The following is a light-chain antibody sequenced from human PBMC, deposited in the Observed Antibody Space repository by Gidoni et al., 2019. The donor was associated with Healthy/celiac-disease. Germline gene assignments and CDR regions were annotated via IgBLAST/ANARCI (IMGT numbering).Light chain of an antibody. CDR2: DVS. J-gene: IGLJ2*01. V-gene: IGLV2-14*01. Sequence: QSALTQPASVPGSPGPSITISCTGTSSDVGGYNYVPWYQQHPGNAPKLMIYDVSNRPSGVSNRFSGSKSGNTASLTISGLQAEDEADYYCSSYTSSSTLEGVVFGGGTKL. CDR3: SSYTSSSTLEGVV. CDR1: SSDVGGYNY.